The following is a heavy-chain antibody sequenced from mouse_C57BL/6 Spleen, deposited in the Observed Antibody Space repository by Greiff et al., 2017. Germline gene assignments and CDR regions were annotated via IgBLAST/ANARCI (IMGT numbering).Heavy chain of an antibody. V-gene: IGHV1-26*01. CDR1: GYTFTDYY. J-gene: IGHJ3*01. D-gene: IGHD1-1*02. CDR3: ARSGWVLAY. Sequence: EVQLQQSGPELVKPGASVKISCKASGYTFTDYYMNWVKQSHGQSLEWIGDINPNNGGTSYNQKFKGKATLTVDKSSSTAYMELRSLTSEDSAVYYCARSGWVLAYWGQGTLVTVSA. CDR2: INPNNGGT.